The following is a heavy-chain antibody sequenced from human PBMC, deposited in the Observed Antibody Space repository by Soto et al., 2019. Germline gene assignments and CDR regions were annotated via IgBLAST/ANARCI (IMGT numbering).Heavy chain of an antibody. J-gene: IGHJ6*03. CDR1: GGSISSYY. Sequence: SETLSLTCTVSGGSISSYYWSWIRQPPGKGLEWIGYIYYSGSTNYNPSLKSRVTISVDTSKNQFSLKLSSVTAADTAVYYCARQSGYCSSTSCYRYYYYYMDVWGKGTTVTVSS. D-gene: IGHD2-2*01. V-gene: IGHV4-59*08. CDR3: ARQSGYCSSTSCYRYYYYYMDV. CDR2: IYYSGST.